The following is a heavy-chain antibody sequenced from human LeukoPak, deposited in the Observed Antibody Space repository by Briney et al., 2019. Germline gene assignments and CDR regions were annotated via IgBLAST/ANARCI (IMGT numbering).Heavy chain of an antibody. D-gene: IGHD2-15*01. CDR2: IYSSGST. V-gene: IGHV4-59*01. J-gene: IGHJ4*02. Sequence: TSSETPSLTCTVSGGSISSYYWSWIRQPPGKGLEWIGYIYSSGSTNYNPSPKSRVAISIDTSKNQFSLKLSSVTAADTAVYYCARVPAYCGGGSCYGRWVDYWGQGALVTVSS. CDR1: GGSISSYY. CDR3: ARVPAYCGGGSCYGRWVDY.